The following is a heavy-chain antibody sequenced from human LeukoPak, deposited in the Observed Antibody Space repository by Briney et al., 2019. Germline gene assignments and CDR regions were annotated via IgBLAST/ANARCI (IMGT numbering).Heavy chain of an antibody. CDR2: IDGDGSST. V-gene: IGHV3-74*01. J-gene: IGHJ4*01. D-gene: IGHD4-17*01. CDR3: ARVGHDYDVDY. CDR1: GFTFSSYW. Sequence: GGSLRLSCAASGFTFSSYWMHWVRQAPGKGLVWVSRIDGDGSSTSSADSVKGRFTISRDNSKNTLYLQMSSLRADDTAVYYCARVGHDYDVDYWGHGTLVTVSS.